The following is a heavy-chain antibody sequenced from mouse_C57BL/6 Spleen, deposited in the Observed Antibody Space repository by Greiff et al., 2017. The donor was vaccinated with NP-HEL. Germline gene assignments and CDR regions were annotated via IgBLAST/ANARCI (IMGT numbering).Heavy chain of an antibody. CDR3: ARVVTTDYFDY. V-gene: IGHV5-6*01. CDR1: GFTFSSYG. CDR2: ISSGGSYT. Sequence: EVQVVESGGDLVKPGGSLKLSCAASGFTFSSYGMSWVRQTPDKRLEWVATISSGGSYTYYPGSVKGRSTISRDNAKNTPYLQMSSLKSEETAMYYCARVVTTDYFDYWGQGTTLTVSS. D-gene: IGHD2-5*01. J-gene: IGHJ2*01.